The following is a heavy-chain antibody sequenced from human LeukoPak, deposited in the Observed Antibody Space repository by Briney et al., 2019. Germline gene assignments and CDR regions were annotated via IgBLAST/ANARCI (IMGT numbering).Heavy chain of an antibody. Sequence: GGSLRLSCVASGFTFTDHPMNWVRQAPGRGLEWISYIGGDGIAFYADSVKGRFTASKDDARKSMYLQMNSLRVEDTAVYYCAKDRANWAIDDWGQGTQVTVSS. J-gene: IGHJ4*02. V-gene: IGHV3-69-1*01. CDR1: GFTFTDHP. CDR3: AKDRANWAIDD. D-gene: IGHD3-16*01. CDR2: IGGDGIA.